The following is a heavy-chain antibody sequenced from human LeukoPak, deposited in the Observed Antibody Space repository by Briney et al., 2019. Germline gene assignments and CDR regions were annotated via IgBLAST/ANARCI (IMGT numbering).Heavy chain of an antibody. Sequence: PGRSLRLSCAASGFTFSSYVMHWVRQAPGKGLEWVAIISYDGSNEYYADSVKGRFTISRDNSKNTLYVQMNSLRAEDTAVYYCAKGRSGWVVGASDYWGQGTLVTVSS. V-gene: IGHV3-30*04. CDR1: GFTFSSYV. CDR3: AKGRSGWVVGASDY. CDR2: ISYDGSNE. J-gene: IGHJ4*02. D-gene: IGHD2-15*01.